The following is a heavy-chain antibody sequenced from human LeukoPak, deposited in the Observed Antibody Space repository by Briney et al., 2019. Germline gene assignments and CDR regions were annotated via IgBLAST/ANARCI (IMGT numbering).Heavy chain of an antibody. Sequence: SETLSLTCTVSGGSISSYYWSWIRQPPGKGLEWIGYIYYSGSTNYNPSLKSRVTISVDTSKNQFSLKLSSVTAADTAVYYCARDIIAHRYFDLWGRGTLVTVSS. CDR1: GGSISSYY. J-gene: IGHJ2*01. V-gene: IGHV4-59*01. CDR3: ARDIIAHRYFDL. CDR2: IYYSGST. D-gene: IGHD2-21*01.